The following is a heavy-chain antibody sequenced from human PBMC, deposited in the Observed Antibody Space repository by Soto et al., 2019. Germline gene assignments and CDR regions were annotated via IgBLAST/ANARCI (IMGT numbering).Heavy chain of an antibody. CDR3: AREVNSSPARGPNWFDP. D-gene: IGHD6-13*01. J-gene: IGHJ5*02. CDR2: TYHSGTT. CDR1: GDSINNSHW. Sequence: QVQLQESGPGLVQPSGTLSLTCAVSGDSINNSHWWSWVRQTPGKGLEWIGETYHSGTTNYTPSLKTRVTTTIDKSKNQLSLKMNSVTAADTAVYYCAREVNSSPARGPNWFDPWGQGTLVTVSS. V-gene: IGHV4-4*02.